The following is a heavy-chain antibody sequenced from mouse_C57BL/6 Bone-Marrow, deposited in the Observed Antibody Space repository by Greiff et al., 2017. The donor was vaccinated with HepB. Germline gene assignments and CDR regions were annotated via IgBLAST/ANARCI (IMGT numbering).Heavy chain of an antibody. V-gene: IGHV5-6*01. CDR2: ISSGGSYT. CDR3: ARRGDMITKAMDY. Sequence: EVQGVESGGDLVKPGGSLKLSCAASGFTFSSYGMSWVRQTPDKRLEWVATISSGGSYTYYPDSVKGRFTISRDNAKNTLYLQMSSLKSEDTAMYYCARRGDMITKAMDYWGQGTSVTVSS. J-gene: IGHJ4*01. CDR1: GFTFSSYG. D-gene: IGHD2-4*01.